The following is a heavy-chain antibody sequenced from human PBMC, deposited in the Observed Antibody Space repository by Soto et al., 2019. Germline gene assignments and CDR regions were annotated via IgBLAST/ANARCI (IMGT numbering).Heavy chain of an antibody. CDR2: INPSGGST. J-gene: IGHJ3*02. Sequence: QVQLVQSGAEVKKPGASVKVSCKASGYTFTSYYMHWVRQAPGQGLEWMGIINPSGGSTSYAQKFQGRVTMTRDTATSTVYMELSSLRSEDTAVYYCARQPELIDAFDIWGQGTMVTVSS. V-gene: IGHV1-46*01. CDR1: GYTFTSYY. CDR3: ARQPELIDAFDI. D-gene: IGHD1-26*01.